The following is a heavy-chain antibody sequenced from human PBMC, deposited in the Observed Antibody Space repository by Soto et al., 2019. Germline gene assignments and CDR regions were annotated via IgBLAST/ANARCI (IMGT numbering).Heavy chain of an antibody. CDR1: GGSISSGGYY. CDR3: AKELERHFDY. CDR2: IYYSGST. J-gene: IGHJ4*02. D-gene: IGHD1-1*01. V-gene: IGHV4-31*03. Sequence: TSETLSLTCTVSGGSISSGGYYWSWIRQHPGKGLEWIGYIYYSGSTYYNPSLKSRVTISVDTSKNQFSLKLSSVTAADTAVYSCAKELERHFDYWRQGTLVTVSS.